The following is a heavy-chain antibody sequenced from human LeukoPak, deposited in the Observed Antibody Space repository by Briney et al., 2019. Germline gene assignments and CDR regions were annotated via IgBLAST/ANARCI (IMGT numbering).Heavy chain of an antibody. Sequence: ASVKVSCKASGYTFTSYGISWVRQAPGQGLEWMGWISAYNGNTNYAQKLQGRVTMTTDTSTSTAYMVLRSLGSDDTAVYYCARDEPLGGVTFGGVIVLDYWGQGTLVTVSS. J-gene: IGHJ4*02. CDR2: ISAYNGNT. CDR1: GYTFTSYG. D-gene: IGHD3-16*02. CDR3: ARDEPLGGVTFGGVIVLDY. V-gene: IGHV1-18*04.